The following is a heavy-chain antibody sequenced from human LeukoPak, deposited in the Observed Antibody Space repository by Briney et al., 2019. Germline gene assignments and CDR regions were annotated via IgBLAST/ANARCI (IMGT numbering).Heavy chain of an antibody. Sequence: PSETLSLTCTVSGGSISSGGYYWSWIRQPAGKGLEWIGRIYTSGSTNYNPSLKSRVTISVDTSKNQFSLKLSSVTAADTAVYYCAREHLTSMENWLDPWGQGTLVTVSS. CDR1: GGSISSGGYY. CDR3: AREHLTSMENWLDP. D-gene: IGHD1-1*01. CDR2: IYTSGST. V-gene: IGHV4-61*02. J-gene: IGHJ5*02.